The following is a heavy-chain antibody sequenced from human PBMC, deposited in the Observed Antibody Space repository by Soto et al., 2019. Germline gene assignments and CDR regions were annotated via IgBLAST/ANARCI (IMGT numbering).Heavy chain of an antibody. V-gene: IGHV3-74*01. Sequence: GGSLRLSCAASGFTFSSYWMHWVRQAPGKGLVWVSRINSDGSSTSYADSVKGRFTISRDNAKNTLYLQMNSLRAEDTAVYYCARDLDYYDSSGYYYYYYYYGMDVWGQGTTVTVSS. CDR1: GFTFSSYW. D-gene: IGHD3-22*01. J-gene: IGHJ6*02. CDR3: ARDLDYYDSSGYYYYYYYYGMDV. CDR2: INSDGSST.